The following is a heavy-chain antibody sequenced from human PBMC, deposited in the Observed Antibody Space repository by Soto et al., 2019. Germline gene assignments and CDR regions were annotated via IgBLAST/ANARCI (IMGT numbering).Heavy chain of an antibody. CDR1: GGSISSGGYS. CDR2: IYHSGST. CDR3: ARSHGQDAFDI. V-gene: IGHV4-30-2*01. Sequence: SETLSLTCAVSGGSISSGGYSWSWIRQPPGKGLEWIGYIYHSGSTYYNPSLKSRVTISVDRSKNQFSLKLSSVTAADTAVYYCARSHGQDAFDIWGQGTMVTVSS. J-gene: IGHJ3*02.